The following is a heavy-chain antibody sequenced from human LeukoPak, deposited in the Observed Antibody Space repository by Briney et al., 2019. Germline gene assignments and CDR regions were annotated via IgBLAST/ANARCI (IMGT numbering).Heavy chain of an antibody. Sequence: ASVKVSCKASGYTFTGYYMHWVRQAPGQGLEWMGWINPNSGGTNYAQKFQGRVTMTRDTSISTAYMELSRLRSDDTAVYYCARDRRGTTRARWFDPWGQGTLVTVSS. CDR2: INPNSGGT. D-gene: IGHD2/OR15-2a*01. CDR1: GYTFTGYY. J-gene: IGHJ5*02. CDR3: ARDRRGTTRARWFDP. V-gene: IGHV1-2*02.